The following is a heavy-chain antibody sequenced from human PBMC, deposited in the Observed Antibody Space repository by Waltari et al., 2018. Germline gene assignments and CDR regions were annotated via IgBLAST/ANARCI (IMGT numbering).Heavy chain of an antibody. J-gene: IGHJ4*02. CDR1: GFTFSSYS. Sequence: EVLLVESGGGLVKPGGSLRLSCAASGFTFSSYSMNWVRQAPGKGLERVSSSSSRGSYTHYVDSVKGRFTISRDNAKNSLYLQMNTLRAEDTAVYYCARGGWGFYLDDWGQGTLVTSSS. CDR3: ARGGWGFYLDD. D-gene: IGHD7-27*01. V-gene: IGHV3-21*02. CDR2: SSSRGSYT.